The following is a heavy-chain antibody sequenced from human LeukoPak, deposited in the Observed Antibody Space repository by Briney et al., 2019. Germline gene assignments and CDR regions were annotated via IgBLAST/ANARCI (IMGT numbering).Heavy chain of an antibody. D-gene: IGHD3-9*01. V-gene: IGHV4-59*08. CDR1: GGSISSYY. CDR2: IYYSGST. J-gene: IGHJ6*03. CDR3: ARVVIITIHYYYMDV. Sequence: SETLSLTCTVSGGSISSYYWSWIRQPPGKGLEWIGYIYYSGSTNYNPSLKSRVTISVDTSKNQFSLKLSSVTAADTAVYYCARVVIITIHYYYMDVWGKGTTVTVSS.